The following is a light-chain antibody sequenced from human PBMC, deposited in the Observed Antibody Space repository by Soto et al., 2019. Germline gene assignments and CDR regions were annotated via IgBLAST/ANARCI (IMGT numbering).Light chain of an antibody. CDR1: QSVSSSF. V-gene: IGKV3-20*01. J-gene: IGKJ4*01. CDR2: GAS. Sequence: ELVLTQSPGTLSLSPGERATLSCRASQSVSSSFLAWYQQTPGQAPRLLIYGASRRATGIPDRFSGRGSGTDFTLTISRLEPEDFAVYYCEQYGSSPLTFGGGTKVDIK. CDR3: EQYGSSPLT.